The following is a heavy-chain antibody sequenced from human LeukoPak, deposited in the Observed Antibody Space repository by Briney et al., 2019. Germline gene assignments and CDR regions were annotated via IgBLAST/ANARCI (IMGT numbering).Heavy chain of an antibody. CDR3: VRDVSRRIGMDV. CDR2: ISPGVSGYT. CDR1: GFSFNSYT. D-gene: IGHD2/OR15-2a*01. V-gene: IGHV3-21*06. J-gene: IGHJ6*02. Sequence: PGGSLRLSCLASGFSFNSYTMNWVREAPGKGQEWVSTISPGVSGYTWYAESVKGRFTISRDNPENSLYLQMDSLRADDTAVYYCVRDVSRRIGMDVWGQGTTVTVSS.